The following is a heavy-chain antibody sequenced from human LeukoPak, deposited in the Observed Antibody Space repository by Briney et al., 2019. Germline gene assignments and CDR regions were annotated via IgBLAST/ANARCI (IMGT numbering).Heavy chain of an antibody. V-gene: IGHV3-23*01. CDR2: ISGSGGCT. J-gene: IGHJ4*02. D-gene: IGHD3-22*01. CDR1: GFTFSSYG. CDR3: ARSGYYLDYFDY. Sequence: GGSLRLSCAASGFTFSSYGMSWVRQAPGKGLEWVSAISGSGGCTYYADSVKGRFTISRDNSKNTLYLQMNSLRAEDTAVYYCARSGYYLDYFDYWGQGTLVTVSS.